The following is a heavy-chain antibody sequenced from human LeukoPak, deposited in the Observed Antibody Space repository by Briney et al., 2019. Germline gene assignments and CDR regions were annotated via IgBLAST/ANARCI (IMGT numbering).Heavy chain of an antibody. J-gene: IGHJ4*02. V-gene: IGHV1-46*01. CDR1: GYTFTSYY. CDR2: INPSGGST. CDR3: ARDFRDSSGYYYPFDY. Sequence: ASVKVSCKASGYTFTSYYMHWVRQAPGQGLEWMGIINPSGGSTGYAQKFQGRVTMTRDMSTSTVYMELSSLRSEDTAVYYCARDFRDSSGYYYPFDYWGQGTLVTVSS. D-gene: IGHD3-22*01.